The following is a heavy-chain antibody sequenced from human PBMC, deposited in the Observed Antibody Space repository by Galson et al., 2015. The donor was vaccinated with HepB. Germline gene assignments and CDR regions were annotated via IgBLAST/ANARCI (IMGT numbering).Heavy chain of an antibody. D-gene: IGHD3-10*01. CDR1: GFTFGSYY. J-gene: IGHJ6*03. V-gene: IGHV3-11*01. Sequence: SLRLSCAASGFTFGSYYMSWVRQAPGKGLEWLSYISSSGRDIYYADSVKGRFTISGDNGKNSMYLQMNSLRAEDTAVYYCARDPGGMDVWGKGTTVTVSS. CDR2: ISSSGRDI. CDR3: ARDPGGMDV.